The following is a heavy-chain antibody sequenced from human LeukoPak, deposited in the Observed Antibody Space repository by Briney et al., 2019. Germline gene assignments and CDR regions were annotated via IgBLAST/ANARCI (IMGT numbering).Heavy chain of an antibody. CDR1: GGSITSYY. CDR2: MYHSGST. D-gene: IGHD6-19*01. V-gene: IGHV4-59*01. J-gene: IGHJ4*02. Sequence: SETLSLTCTVSGGSITSYYWSWIRQPPGKGLEWIGSMYHSGSTNYNPSLKSRVTIAVDTSKTQLSLKLTSVTAADTAVYYCARQDSSGWYWGQGTLVTVSS. CDR3: ARQDSSGWY.